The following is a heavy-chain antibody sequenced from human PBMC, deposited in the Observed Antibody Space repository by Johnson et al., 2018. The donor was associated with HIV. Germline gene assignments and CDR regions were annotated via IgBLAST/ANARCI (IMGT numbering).Heavy chain of an antibody. CDR2: INWNGGTT. D-gene: IGHD1-26*01. CDR1: GFTFSSYA. Sequence: QVQLVESGGGVVRPGGSLRLSCAASGFTFSSYAINWNGGTTGYADSVKGRFTISRDNSKNTLYLQMNSLRAEDTAVYYCAKGLTLRGSYYDAFDIWGQGTMVTVSS. J-gene: IGHJ3*02. CDR3: AKGLTLRGSYYDAFDI. V-gene: IGHV3-NL1*01.